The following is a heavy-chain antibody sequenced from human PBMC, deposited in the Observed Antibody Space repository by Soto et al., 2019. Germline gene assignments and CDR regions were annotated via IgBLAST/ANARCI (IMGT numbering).Heavy chain of an antibody. J-gene: IGHJ4*02. CDR1: GGSSISGGYP. CDR3: ASSHAGAHITAAVH. CDR2: IYHSGST. V-gene: IGHV4-30-2*01. D-gene: IGHD6-13*01. Sequence: TPSLTCAVSGGSSISGGYPWSWIRQPPGKGLEWIGYIYHSGSTYYNPSLKSRVTISVDRSKNQFSLKLSSVTAADTAVYYCASSHAGAHITAAVHWGQGTLVTV.